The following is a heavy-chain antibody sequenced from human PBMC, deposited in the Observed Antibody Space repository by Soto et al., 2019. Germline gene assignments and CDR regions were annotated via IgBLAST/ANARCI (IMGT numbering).Heavy chain of an antibody. D-gene: IGHD2-15*01. J-gene: IGHJ5*01. CDR1: GDSISNFDYF. Sequence: SETLSLTCSVSGDSISNFDYFWAWIRQPPGQALEYIGYIYKSATTYYNPSFESRVAISVDTSKSQFSLNVTSVTAADTAVYFCARGRYCLTGRCFPNWFDSWGQGALVTVSS. CDR2: IYKSATT. CDR3: ARGRYCLTGRCFPNWFDS. V-gene: IGHV4-30-4*01.